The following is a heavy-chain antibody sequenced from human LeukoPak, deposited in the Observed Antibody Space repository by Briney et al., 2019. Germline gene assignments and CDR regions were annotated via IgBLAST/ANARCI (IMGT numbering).Heavy chain of an antibody. CDR3: AKHLHLWASFDS. CDR1: GFTFSSYA. V-gene: IGHV3-23*01. J-gene: IGHJ4*02. D-gene: IGHD5-18*01. Sequence: GGSLRLSCAASGFTFSSYAMHWVRQAPGKGLEWVSTIGTSNAGTYYADSVKGRFTISRDNPRNTLYLHMTSLRAEDTAIYYCAKHLHLWASFDSWGQGTLVTVSS. CDR2: IGTSNAGT.